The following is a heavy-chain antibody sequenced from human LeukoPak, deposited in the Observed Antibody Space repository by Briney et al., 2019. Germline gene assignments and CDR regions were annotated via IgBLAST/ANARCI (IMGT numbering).Heavy chain of an antibody. Sequence: GGSLRLSCAASGFTVSSNYMSWVRQAPGKGLEWVSVIYSGGSTYYADSVKGRFTISRDNSKNTLYLQMNSLRAEDTAVYYCARETPRGYSSSWYPGQLDYWGQGTLVTVSS. J-gene: IGHJ4*02. D-gene: IGHD6-13*01. V-gene: IGHV3-53*01. CDR3: ARETPRGYSSSWYPGQLDY. CDR1: GFTVSSNY. CDR2: IYSGGST.